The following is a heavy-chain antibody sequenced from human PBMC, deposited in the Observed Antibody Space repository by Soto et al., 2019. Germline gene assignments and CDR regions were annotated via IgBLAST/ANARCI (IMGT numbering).Heavy chain of an antibody. Sequence: GGSLRLSCAASGFTFSSYAMSWVRQAPGKGLEWVSAISGSGGSTYYADSVKGRFTISRDNSKNTLYLQMNSLRAEDTAVYYCANRKCCDPPSYYDFWRYGMDVWGQGTTVTVSS. CDR2: ISGSGGST. CDR3: ANRKCCDPPSYYDFWRYGMDV. J-gene: IGHJ6*02. D-gene: IGHD3-3*01. CDR1: GFTFSSYA. V-gene: IGHV3-23*01.